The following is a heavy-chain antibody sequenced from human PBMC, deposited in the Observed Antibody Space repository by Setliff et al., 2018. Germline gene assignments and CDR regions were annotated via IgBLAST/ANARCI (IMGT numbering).Heavy chain of an antibody. CDR1: GYTFTSYP. J-gene: IGHJ4*02. V-gene: IGHV7-4-1*02. Sequence: ASVKVSCKSSGYTFTSYPINWMRQAPGQGLEWMGWINTKTGKPTYAQAFTGRIVFSLGTSVSTAYLQISSLKADDTAVYYCATGSLVAAGTGHWGQGTLVTVSS. D-gene: IGHD6-13*01. CDR2: INTKTGKP. CDR3: ATGSLVAAGTGH.